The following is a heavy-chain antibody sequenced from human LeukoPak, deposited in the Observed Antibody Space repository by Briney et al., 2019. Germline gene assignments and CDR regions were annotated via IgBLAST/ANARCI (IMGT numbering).Heavy chain of an antibody. CDR3: ATDFERFVGPGMDV. V-gene: IGHV1-24*01. D-gene: IGHD1-1*01. CDR2: FDPEDGET. Sequence: ASVKVSCKVSGYTLTELSMHWVRQAPGKGLEWMGGFDPEDGETIYAQKFQGRVTMTEDTSTDTAYMELSSLRSEDTAVYYCATDFERFVGPGMDVWGQGTTVTVSS. J-gene: IGHJ6*02. CDR1: GYTLTELS.